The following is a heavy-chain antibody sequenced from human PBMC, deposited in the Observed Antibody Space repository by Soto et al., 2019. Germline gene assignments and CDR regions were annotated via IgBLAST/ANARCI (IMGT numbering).Heavy chain of an antibody. CDR1: GFTFSMYW. J-gene: IGHJ4*02. CDR3: TRGPRSTSTGTGAF. CDR2: INDDGIST. Sequence: PGGSLRLSCAASGFTFSMYWMHWVRQVPGKGPEWGSRINDDGISTNYADSVKGRFTISRDNAKNTLYLQMNALRVEDTAVYYCTRGPRSTSTGTGAFWGQGTLVTVS. D-gene: IGHD1-1*01. V-gene: IGHV3-74*01.